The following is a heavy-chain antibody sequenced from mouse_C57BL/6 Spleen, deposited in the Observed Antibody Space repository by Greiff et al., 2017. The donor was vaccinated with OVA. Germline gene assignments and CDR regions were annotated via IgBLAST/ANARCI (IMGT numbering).Heavy chain of an antibody. J-gene: IGHJ3*01. CDR2: INPSNGGT. CDR3: ARKEVYYGNYAWFAY. CDR1: GYTFTSYW. V-gene: IGHV1-53*01. Sequence: QVQLQQPGPELVKPGASVKLSCKASGYTFTSYWMHWVKQRPGQGLEWIGNINPSNGGTNYNEKFKSKATLTVDKSSSTAYMQLSSLTSEDSAGYYCARKEVYYGNYAWFAYWGQGTLVTVSA. D-gene: IGHD2-1*01.